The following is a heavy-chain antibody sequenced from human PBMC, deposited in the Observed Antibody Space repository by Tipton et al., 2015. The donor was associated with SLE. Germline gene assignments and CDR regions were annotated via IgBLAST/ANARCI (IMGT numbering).Heavy chain of an antibody. CDR2: IYGSGSS. CDR1: GYSISSGYY. V-gene: IGHV4-38-2*01. D-gene: IGHD6-25*01. J-gene: IGHJ4*02. CDR3: ARQDLGRAATLTFDI. Sequence: TLPLTCAVSGYSISSGYYWGWIRQPPGKGLEWIGSIYGSGSSYYNPSLGSRVTISVDTSKNQFSLKLSSVTAADTAVYFCARQDLGRAATLTFDIWGLGTLVTVSS.